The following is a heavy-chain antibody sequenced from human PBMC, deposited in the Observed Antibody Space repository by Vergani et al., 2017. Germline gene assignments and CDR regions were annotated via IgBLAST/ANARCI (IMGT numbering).Heavy chain of an antibody. Sequence: QVQLVESGGGVVQPGRSLRLSCAASGFTFSSYGMHWVRQAPGKGLEWVAVISYDGSNKYYADSVKGRFTISRDNSKNTLYLQMNSLRAEDTAVYYCARGVPGDPWGQGTLVTVSS. V-gene: IGHV3-30*03. CDR1: GFTFSSYG. D-gene: IGHD7-27*01. CDR3: ARGVPGDP. CDR2: ISYDGSNK. J-gene: IGHJ5*02.